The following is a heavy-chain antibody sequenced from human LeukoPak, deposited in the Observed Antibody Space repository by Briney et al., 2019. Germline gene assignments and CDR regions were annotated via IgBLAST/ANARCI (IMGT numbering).Heavy chain of an antibody. CDR3: ARGSDGRKVVTSYYFDY. CDR1: GFTFSSYG. D-gene: IGHD3-22*01. V-gene: IGHV3-33*08. J-gene: IGHJ4*02. CDR2: IWYDGSNK. Sequence: PGGSLRLSCEASGFTFSSYGMHWVRQAPGKGLEWVAVIWYDGSNKYYADSVKGRFTISRDNSKNTLYLQMNSLRAEDTAVYYCARGSDGRKVVTSYYFDYWGQGTLVTVSS.